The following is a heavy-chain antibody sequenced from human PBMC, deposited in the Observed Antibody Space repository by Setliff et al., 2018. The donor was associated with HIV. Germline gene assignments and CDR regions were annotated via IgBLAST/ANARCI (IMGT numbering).Heavy chain of an antibody. D-gene: IGHD3-22*01. Sequence: SLRLSCAASGFTFSDYYMSWIRQAPGKGLEWVSYISSGSSYTNYADSVKGRFTISRDNAKNSLYLQMNSLRAEDTAVYYCARASYYYDSSGWVDYWGQGTLVTVSS. V-gene: IGHV3-11*03. CDR3: ARASYYYDSSGWVDY. J-gene: IGHJ4*02. CDR2: ISSGSSYT. CDR1: GFTFSDYY.